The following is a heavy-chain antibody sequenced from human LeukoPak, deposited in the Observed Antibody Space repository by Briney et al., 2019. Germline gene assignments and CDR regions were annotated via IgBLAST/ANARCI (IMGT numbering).Heavy chain of an antibody. V-gene: IGHV5-51*01. CDR3: ARPNIAAAGYFDY. D-gene: IGHD6-13*01. J-gene: IGHJ4*02. CDR1: GYRFTSYW. CDR2: IYPGDSNT. Sequence: GESLKISCKGSGYRFTSYWIGWVRPMPGKGLEWMGIIYPGDSNTRYSPSFQGQVTISADKSISTAYLQWSSLKASDTAMYYCARPNIAAAGYFDYWGQGTLVTVSS.